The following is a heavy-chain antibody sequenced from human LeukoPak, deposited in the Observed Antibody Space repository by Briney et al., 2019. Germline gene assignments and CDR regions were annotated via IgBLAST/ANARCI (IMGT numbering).Heavy chain of an antibody. CDR3: ATSKHQLLLDAFDI. D-gene: IGHD2-2*01. V-gene: IGHV4-34*01. Sequence: PETLSLTCAVYGGSFSGYYWSWIRQPPGKGLEWIGEINHSGSTNYNPSLKSRVTISVDTSKNQFSLKLSSVTAADTAVYYCATSKHQLLLDAFDIWGQGTMVTVSS. CDR2: INHSGST. J-gene: IGHJ3*02. CDR1: GGSFSGYY.